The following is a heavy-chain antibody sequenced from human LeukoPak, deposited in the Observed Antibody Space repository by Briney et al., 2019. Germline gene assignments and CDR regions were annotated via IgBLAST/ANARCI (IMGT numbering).Heavy chain of an antibody. D-gene: IGHD3-22*01. CDR2: ISSSSTTI. Sequence: GGSLRLSCAASGFTFSDYTMNWVRQAPGKGLEWVSYISSSSTTINYADSAKGRFTISRDNAKNSLYLQMNSLRAEDTAVYYCARGDYYDSSGYYYTYWGQGTLVTVSS. CDR1: GFTFSDYT. J-gene: IGHJ4*02. V-gene: IGHV3-48*01. CDR3: ARGDYYDSSGYYYTY.